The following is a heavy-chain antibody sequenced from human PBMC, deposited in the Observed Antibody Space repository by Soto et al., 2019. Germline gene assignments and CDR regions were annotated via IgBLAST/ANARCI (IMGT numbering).Heavy chain of an antibody. V-gene: IGHV3-7*03. Sequence: GGSLRLSCAASGFTFSSYWMSWVRQAPGKGLEWVANIKQDGSEKYYVDSVKGRFTISRDNAKNSLYLQMNSLRAEDTAVYYCARDRVAYYYDSSGYSDYWGQGTLVTVSS. J-gene: IGHJ4*02. CDR3: ARDRVAYYYDSSGYSDY. CDR2: IKQDGSEK. D-gene: IGHD3-22*01. CDR1: GFTFSSYW.